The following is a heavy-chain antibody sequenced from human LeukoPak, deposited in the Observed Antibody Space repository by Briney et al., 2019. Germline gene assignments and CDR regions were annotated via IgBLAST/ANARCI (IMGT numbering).Heavy chain of an antibody. Sequence: SVKVSCKASGYTFTGYYMHWVRQAPGQGLEWMGGIIPIFGTANYAQKFQGRVTITADESTSTAYMELSSLRSEDTAVYYCASTTPTVTTFHDYYYYMDVWGKGTTVTVSS. CDR2: IIPIFGTA. CDR1: GYTFTGYY. CDR3: ASTTPTVTTFHDYYYYMDV. J-gene: IGHJ6*03. D-gene: IGHD4-11*01. V-gene: IGHV1-69*13.